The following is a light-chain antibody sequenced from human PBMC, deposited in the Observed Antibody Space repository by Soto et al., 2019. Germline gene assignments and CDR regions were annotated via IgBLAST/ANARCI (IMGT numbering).Light chain of an antibody. J-gene: IGKJ2*01. CDR1: QSVSSSY. CDR2: GAS. Sequence: EIVLTQSPGTLSLSPGERATLSCRASQSVSSSYLAWYQQKPGQAPRLLIYGASSRATGLPGRFSGSGSGTDFTLTISRLEPEDFAVNYCQQYGSSPQTLGQGTKLEIK. CDR3: QQYGSSPQT. V-gene: IGKV3-20*01.